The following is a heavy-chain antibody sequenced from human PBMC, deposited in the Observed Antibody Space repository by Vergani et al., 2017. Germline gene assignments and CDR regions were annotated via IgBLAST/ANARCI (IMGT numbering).Heavy chain of an antibody. CDR2: IKQDGSEK. V-gene: IGHV3-7*01. D-gene: IGHD3-10*02. CDR1: GFTFSPYW. Sequence: EVQLVESGGGLVQPGGSLRLSCAASGFTFSPYWMNWVRQAPGKGLEWVANIKQDGSEKYYLDSVKGRFTISRDNAKNSLYLQMNSLRSEDTAVYDWAKDVGGYYDVDYYYGMDVWGQGTTVTVSS. CDR3: AKDVGGYYDVDYYYGMDV. J-gene: IGHJ6*02.